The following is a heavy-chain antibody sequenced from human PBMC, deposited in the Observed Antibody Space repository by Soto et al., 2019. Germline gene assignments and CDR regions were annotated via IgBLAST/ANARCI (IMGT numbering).Heavy chain of an antibody. J-gene: IGHJ3*02. Sequence: PGGSLRLSCAASGFTFSNYAMSWVRQAPGKGLEWVSGIGGGGDDTYCADSVKGRFIISRDNSKSTLSLQMNGLTAEDTAVYYCAKARMNQNSVWYPFDIWGQGTMVTVSS. D-gene: IGHD2-15*01. CDR1: GFTFSNYA. CDR3: AKARMNQNSVWYPFDI. V-gene: IGHV3-23*01. CDR2: IGGGGDDT.